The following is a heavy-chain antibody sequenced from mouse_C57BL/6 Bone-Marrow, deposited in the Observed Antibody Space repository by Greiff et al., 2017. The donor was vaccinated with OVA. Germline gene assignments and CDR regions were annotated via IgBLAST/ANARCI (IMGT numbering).Heavy chain of an antibody. J-gene: IGHJ1*03. CDR1: GYAFTNYL. V-gene: IGHV1-54*01. D-gene: IGHD1-1*01. CDR2: INPGSGGT. CDR3: ARCYVPWGYFDV. Sequence: QVQLQQSGAELVRPGTSVKVSCKASGYAFTNYLIEWVKQRPGQGLEWIGVINPGSGGTNYNEKFKGKATLTADKSSSTAYMQLSSLTSEDSAVYFGARCYVPWGYFDVWGTGTTVTVSS.